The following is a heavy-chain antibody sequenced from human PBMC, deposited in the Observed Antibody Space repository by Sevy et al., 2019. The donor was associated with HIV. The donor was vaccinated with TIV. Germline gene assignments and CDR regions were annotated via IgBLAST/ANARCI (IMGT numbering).Heavy chain of an antibody. D-gene: IGHD4-4*01. Sequence: SETLSLTCTVSGGSISSYYWSWIRQPPGKGLEWIGYIYYSGSTNYNPSLKSRVTISVDTSKNQFSLKLSSVTAADTAVYYCARVAHEVTPNYYYYYYMDVWGKGTTVTVSS. CDR2: IYYSGST. J-gene: IGHJ6*03. CDR3: ARVAHEVTPNYYYYYYMDV. V-gene: IGHV4-59*01. CDR1: GGSISSYY.